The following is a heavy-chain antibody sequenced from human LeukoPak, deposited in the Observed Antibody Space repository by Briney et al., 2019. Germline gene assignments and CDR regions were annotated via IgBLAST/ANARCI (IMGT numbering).Heavy chain of an antibody. CDR1: GGSISSYY. Sequence: PSETLSLTCTVSGGSISSYYWSWIRQPPGTGLEWIGYIYYSGSTNYNPSLKSRVTISVDTSKSQFSLKLSSVTAADTAVYYCARRPQDIVVVVAAPAAFDIWGQGTMVTVSS. V-gene: IGHV4-59*12. J-gene: IGHJ3*02. CDR3: ARRPQDIVVVVAAPAAFDI. CDR2: IYYSGST. D-gene: IGHD2-15*01.